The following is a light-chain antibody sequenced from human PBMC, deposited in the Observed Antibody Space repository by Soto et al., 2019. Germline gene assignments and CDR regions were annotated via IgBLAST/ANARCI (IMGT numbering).Light chain of an antibody. Sequence: ETVMTQSPATLSVSPGERATFSCRASQSVSTNLAWYQQKPGQAPRLLIYGASPRATGVPARFSGSGSGTEFTLTISSLQSEDFAVYYCQQYSNWPPTFGQGTKVDIK. V-gene: IGKV3-15*01. J-gene: IGKJ1*01. CDR1: QSVSTN. CDR2: GAS. CDR3: QQYSNWPPT.